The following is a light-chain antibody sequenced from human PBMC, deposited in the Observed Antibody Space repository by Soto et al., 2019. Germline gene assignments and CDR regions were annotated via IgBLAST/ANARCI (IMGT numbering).Light chain of an antibody. J-gene: IGKJ1*01. CDR2: DAS. Sequence: DIQITQSPSSLSASVGDRVTITCRASQSISSYLNWYQQKPGKAPKLLIYDASSLERAVPSRFSGSGSGTEFTLTISSLQPDDFATYYCQQYDTYSRTFGQGTKVDI. V-gene: IGKV1-5*01. CDR1: QSISSY. CDR3: QQYDTYSRT.